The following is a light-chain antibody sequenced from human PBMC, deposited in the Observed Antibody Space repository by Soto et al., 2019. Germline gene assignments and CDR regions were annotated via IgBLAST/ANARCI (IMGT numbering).Light chain of an antibody. CDR2: DVS. CDR3: CSYAGSYTWA. CDR1: SSDVGGYNY. J-gene: IGLJ1*01. V-gene: IGLV2-11*01. Sequence: QSALTQPRSGSGAARHAVSISCTGTSSDVGGYNYVSWYQQHPGKAPKLMIYDVSKRPSGVPDRFSGSKSGNTASLTISGLQAEDEADYYCCSYAGSYTWAFGTGTKVTVL.